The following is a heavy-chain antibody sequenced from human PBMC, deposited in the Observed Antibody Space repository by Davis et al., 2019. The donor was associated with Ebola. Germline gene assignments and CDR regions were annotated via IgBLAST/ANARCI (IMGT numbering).Heavy chain of an antibody. Sequence: PGGSLRLSCKGSGYSFTSYWISWVRQMPGKGLEWMGRIDPSDSYTNYSPSFQGHVTISADKSISTAYLQWSSLKASDTAMYYCASPAYYDILTAGDYYGMDVWGQGTTVTVSS. J-gene: IGHJ6*02. CDR2: IDPSDSYT. V-gene: IGHV5-10-1*01. CDR3: ASPAYYDILTAGDYYGMDV. D-gene: IGHD3-9*01. CDR1: GYSFTSYW.